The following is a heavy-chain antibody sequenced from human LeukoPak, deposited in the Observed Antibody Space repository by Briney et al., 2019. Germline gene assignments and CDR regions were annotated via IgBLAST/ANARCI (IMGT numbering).Heavy chain of an antibody. CDR3: AREPYYYYGSGSPDY. V-gene: IGHV4-59*11. CDR2: IYYSGST. Sequence: SETLSLTCTVSGGSISSHYWSWIRQPPGKGLEWIGYIYYSGSTNYNPSLKSRVTISVDTSKNQFSLKLSSVTAADTAVYYCAREPYYYYGSGSPDYWGRGTLVTVSS. J-gene: IGHJ4*02. D-gene: IGHD3-10*01. CDR1: GGSISSHY.